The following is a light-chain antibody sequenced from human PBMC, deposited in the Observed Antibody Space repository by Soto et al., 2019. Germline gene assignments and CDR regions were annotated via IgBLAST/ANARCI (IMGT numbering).Light chain of an antibody. J-gene: IGKJ1*01. CDR1: QGISNY. CDR3: QEYLQWPPGM. CDR2: DTS. Sequence: MTQSPSSLSASVGDRVTITCRASQGISNYLAWYQQRPGQVPRLLIYDTSTRAPGISARFSGSGSGTEFTLTISTLQSEDFAVYYCQEYLQWPPGMFGQGTTVDMK. V-gene: IGKV3-15*01.